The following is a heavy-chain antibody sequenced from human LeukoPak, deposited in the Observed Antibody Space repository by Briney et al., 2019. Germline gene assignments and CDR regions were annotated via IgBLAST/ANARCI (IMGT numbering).Heavy chain of an antibody. CDR2: IYSGGST. CDR1: AFTFSSYA. V-gene: IGHV3-53*01. D-gene: IGHD3-22*01. CDR3: ATTSSGYYFGTFDY. J-gene: IGHJ4*02. Sequence: GGSLRLSCAASAFTFSSYAMSWVRQAPGKGLEWVSVIYSGGSTYYADSVKGRFTISRDNSKNTLYLQMNSLRAEDTAVYYCATTSSGYYFGTFDYWGQGTLVTVSS.